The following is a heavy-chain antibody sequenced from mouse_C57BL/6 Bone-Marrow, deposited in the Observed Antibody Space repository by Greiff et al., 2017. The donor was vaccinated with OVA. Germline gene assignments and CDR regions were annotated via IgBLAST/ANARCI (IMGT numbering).Heavy chain of an antibody. CDR2: INPGSGGT. Sequence: QVQLQQSGAGLVRPGTSVKVSCKASGYAFTNYLIEWVKQRPGQGLEWIGVINPGSGGTNYNEKFKGKATLTADKSSSTAYMQLSSLTSEDSAVYFCARRELGLQDYFDYWGQGTTLTVSS. J-gene: IGHJ2*01. CDR1: GYAFTNYL. V-gene: IGHV1-54*01. D-gene: IGHD4-1*01. CDR3: ARRELGLQDYFDY.